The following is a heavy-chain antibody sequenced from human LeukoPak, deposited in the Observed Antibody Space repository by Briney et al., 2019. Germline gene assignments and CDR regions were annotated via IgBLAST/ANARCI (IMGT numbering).Heavy chain of an antibody. V-gene: IGHV3-13*01. CDR3: ARGPPRGKYYYMDV. CDR2: IGTASDT. Sequence: GGSLRLSCAASGFTFSSFDMHWVRQPTGQGLEWVSTIGTASDTYYPGSVEGRFTLSRDNAKNSLYLQMNSLTAGDTAVYHCARGPPRGKYYYMDVWGKGTTVTVSS. J-gene: IGHJ6*03. CDR1: GFTFSSFD. D-gene: IGHD1-1*01.